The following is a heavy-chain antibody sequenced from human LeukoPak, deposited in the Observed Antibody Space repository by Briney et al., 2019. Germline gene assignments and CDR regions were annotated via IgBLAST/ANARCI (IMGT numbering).Heavy chain of an antibody. CDR1: GGSISSYY. CDR3: ARARLDSSGRFDS. V-gene: IGHV4-59*01. CDR2: IYYGGST. Sequence: SETLSLTCTVSGGSISSYYWSWIRQPPGKGLEWIGYIYYGGSTDYNPSLKSRVTISKDASKTQFSLRLSSVTSADTAVYYCARARLDSSGRFDSWGQGTLVTVSS. D-gene: IGHD3-22*01. J-gene: IGHJ4*02.